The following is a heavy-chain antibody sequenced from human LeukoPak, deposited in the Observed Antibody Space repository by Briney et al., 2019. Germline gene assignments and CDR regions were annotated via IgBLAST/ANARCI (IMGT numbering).Heavy chain of an antibody. Sequence: SETLSLTCTVSGGSINNYYWNWIRQPAGKGLEWIGRIYTSGSTNYNPSLKSRVTMSVDTSKNQFSLKVSSVTAADTAVYYCARQLDYYDSSAPGWFDPWGQGTLVTVSS. V-gene: IGHV4-4*07. D-gene: IGHD3-22*01. CDR2: IYTSGST. CDR1: GGSINNYY. J-gene: IGHJ5*02. CDR3: ARQLDYYDSSAPGWFDP.